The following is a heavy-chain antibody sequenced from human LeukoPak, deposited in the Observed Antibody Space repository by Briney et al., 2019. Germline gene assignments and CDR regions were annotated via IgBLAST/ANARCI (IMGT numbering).Heavy chain of an antibody. Sequence: ASEKVSCKASGYTFTSYGISWVRQAPGQGLEWMGWISAYNGNTNYAQKLQGRVTMTTDTSTSTAYMELRSLRSDDTAVYYCALRITMVRGVTDDAFDIWGQGTMVTVSS. CDR3: ALRITMVRGVTDDAFDI. J-gene: IGHJ3*02. D-gene: IGHD3-10*01. V-gene: IGHV1-18*01. CDR1: GYTFTSYG. CDR2: ISAYNGNT.